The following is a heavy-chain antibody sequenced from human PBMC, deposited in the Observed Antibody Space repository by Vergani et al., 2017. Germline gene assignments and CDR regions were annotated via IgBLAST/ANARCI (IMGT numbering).Heavy chain of an antibody. CDR2: IIPIFGTA. D-gene: IGHD3-22*01. V-gene: IGHV1-69*13. CDR1: GGTFSSYA. CDR3: AGEPYDSSGYSPPNYYYGMDV. J-gene: IGHJ6*02. Sequence: QVQLVQSGAEVKKPGSSVKVSCKASGGTFSSYAISWVRQAPGQGLEWMGRIIPIFGTANYAQKFQGRVTITADESTSTAYMELSSLRSEDTAVYYCAGEPYDSSGYSPPNYYYGMDVWGQGTTVTVSS.